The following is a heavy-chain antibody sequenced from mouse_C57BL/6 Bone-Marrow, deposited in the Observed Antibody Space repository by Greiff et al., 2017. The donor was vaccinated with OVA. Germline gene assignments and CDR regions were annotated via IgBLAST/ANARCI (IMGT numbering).Heavy chain of an antibody. D-gene: IGHD2-4*01. CDR3: TRATYDYPYYYAMDY. CDR1: GFTFSSYA. V-gene: IGHV5-9-1*02. J-gene: IGHJ4*01. CDR2: ISSGGDYI. Sequence: VQLKESGEGLVKPGGSLKLSCAASGFTFSSYAMSWVRQTPEKRLEWVAYISSGGDYIYYADTVKGRFTISRDNARNTLYLQMSSLKSEDTAMYYCTRATYDYPYYYAMDYWGQGTSVTVSS.